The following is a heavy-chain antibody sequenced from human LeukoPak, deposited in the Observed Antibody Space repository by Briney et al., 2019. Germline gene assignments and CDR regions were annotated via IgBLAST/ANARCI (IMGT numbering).Heavy chain of an antibody. J-gene: IGHJ6*02. Sequence: GGSLRLSCTASGFTFSGFSMHWVRQAPGKGLEWLSYISTSSRSTYYADSVKGRFTISRDNSKNTLYLQMNSLRAEDTAVYYSVLGWSHPRYYYYGMDVWGQGTTVTVSS. D-gene: IGHD2-15*01. CDR3: VLGWSHPRYYYYGMDV. CDR1: GFTFSGFS. V-gene: IGHV3-48*01. CDR2: ISTSSRST.